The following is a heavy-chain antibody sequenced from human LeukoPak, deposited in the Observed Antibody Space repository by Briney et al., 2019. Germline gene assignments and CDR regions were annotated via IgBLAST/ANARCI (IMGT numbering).Heavy chain of an antibody. Sequence: ASVNVSCKVSGFTLNDVSMHWVRQAPGKGLEWMGGFDPEAGETVYAEKLLGRVTMTEDPSTDTAYMELSSLRSEDTAVYFCAPQLLLWTGVAHWGQGTLVTVSS. CDR1: GFTLNDVS. CDR2: FDPEAGET. D-gene: IGHD3-16*02. V-gene: IGHV1-24*01. J-gene: IGHJ4*02. CDR3: APQLLLWTGVAH.